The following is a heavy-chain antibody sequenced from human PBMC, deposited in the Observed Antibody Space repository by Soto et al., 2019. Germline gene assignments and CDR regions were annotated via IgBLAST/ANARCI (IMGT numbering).Heavy chain of an antibody. J-gene: IGHJ6*02. V-gene: IGHV4-59*01. CDR1: GCNISSYY. D-gene: IGHD4-17*01. Sequence: SETLSLTSTVSGCNISSYYWSWIRQPPGKGLEWIGYIYYSGSTNYNPSLKSRVTISVDTSKNQFSLKLSSVTAADTAVYYCARVGRDYGDSIYYYGMDVWGQGTTVTVSS. CDR3: ARVGRDYGDSIYYYGMDV. CDR2: IYYSGST.